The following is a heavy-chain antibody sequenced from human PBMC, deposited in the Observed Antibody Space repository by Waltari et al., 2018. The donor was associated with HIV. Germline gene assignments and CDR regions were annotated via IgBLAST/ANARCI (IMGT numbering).Heavy chain of an antibody. V-gene: IGHV4-34*01. D-gene: IGHD6-19*01. J-gene: IGHJ4*02. Sequence: QVQLQQWGAGLLKPSGTLSLTCAVYGGSFSGYSWSWLRRSPGAGLQWIGDIRHSGATNYNPSLNSRVTISVDRSKNQFSLKVNSLTAAYTCHYYFARGGSSGWEEDYFDYWGQGTPVTVSS. CDR2: IRHSGAT. CDR1: GGSFSGYS. CDR3: ARGGSSGWEEDYFDY.